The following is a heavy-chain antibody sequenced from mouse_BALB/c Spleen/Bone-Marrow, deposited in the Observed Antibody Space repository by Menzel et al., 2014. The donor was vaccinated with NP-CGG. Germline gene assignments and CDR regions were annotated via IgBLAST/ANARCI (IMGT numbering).Heavy chain of an antibody. D-gene: IGHD2-4*01. Sequence: EVKVVESGGGLVQPGESLKLSCESNEYEFPSHDMSWVRKTPEKRLELVAAINSDGGSTYYPDTMERRFIISRDNTKKTPYLQMSSLRSEDTALYYCARRGDYDWFAYWGQGTQVTVSA. CDR3: ARRGDYDWFAY. CDR1: EYEFPSHD. V-gene: IGHV5-2*01. J-gene: IGHJ3*01. CDR2: INSDGGST.